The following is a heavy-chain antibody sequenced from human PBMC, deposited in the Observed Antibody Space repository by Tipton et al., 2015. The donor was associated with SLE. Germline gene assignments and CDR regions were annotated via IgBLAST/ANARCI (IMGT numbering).Heavy chain of an antibody. V-gene: IGHV4-31*11. CDR3: ARARITMMQGFYYFDS. D-gene: IGHD1-14*01. CDR2: IYYSGNT. CDR1: GDSISTGGYS. Sequence: LRLSCAVSGDSISTGGYSWSWIRQQPGRGLQWIGYIYYSGNTFYNPSLESRVTISVDTSQNRFSLKLRSVTAADTAVYYCARARITMMQGFYYFDSWGQGTLVAVSS. J-gene: IGHJ4*02.